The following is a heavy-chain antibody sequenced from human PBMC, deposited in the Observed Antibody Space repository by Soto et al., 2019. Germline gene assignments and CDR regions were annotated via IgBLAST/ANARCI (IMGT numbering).Heavy chain of an antibody. CDR3: AADKDYYDSSGSY. D-gene: IGHD3-22*01. CDR1: GFTFTSSA. V-gene: IGHV1-58*01. Sequence: SVKASCKASGFTFTSSAVQWVRQARGQRLEWIGWIVVGSGNTNYAQKFQERVTITRDTSTSTAYMELSSLRSEDTAVYYCAADKDYYDSSGSYWGQGTLVTVSS. J-gene: IGHJ4*02. CDR2: IVVGSGNT.